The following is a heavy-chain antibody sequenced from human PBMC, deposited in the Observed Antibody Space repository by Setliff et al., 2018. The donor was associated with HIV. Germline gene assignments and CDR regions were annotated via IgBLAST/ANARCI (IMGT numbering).Heavy chain of an antibody. CDR2: IYNRGYT. V-gene: IGHV4-31*02. CDR1: GGSIMSDGYY. J-gene: IGHJ4*02. D-gene: IGHD1-26*01. CDR3: TRIKWDLPYNPQFDY. Sequence: SETLSLTCTVSGGSIMSDGYYWNWIRQRPGKGLEWIGYIYNRGYTYYNPSLKSRVTTSIDTSQNQFSLRLSSVTVADTAVYYCTRIKWDLPYNPQFDYWGQGTLVTVSS.